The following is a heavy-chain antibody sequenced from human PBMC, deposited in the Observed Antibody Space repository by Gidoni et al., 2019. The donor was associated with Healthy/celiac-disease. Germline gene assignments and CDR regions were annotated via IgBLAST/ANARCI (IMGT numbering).Heavy chain of an antibody. J-gene: IGHJ4*02. CDR1: GFTFSSYS. D-gene: IGHD1-26*01. V-gene: IGHV3-21*01. CDR2: ISSSSSYI. CDR3: ARDWWELQQAAPEHIN. Sequence: EVQLVESGGGLVKPGGSLRLSCAASGFTFSSYSMNWVRQAPGKGLEWVSSISSSSSYIYYADSVKGRFTISRDNAKNSLYLQMNSLRAEDTAVYYCARDWWELQQAAPEHINWGQGTLVTVSS.